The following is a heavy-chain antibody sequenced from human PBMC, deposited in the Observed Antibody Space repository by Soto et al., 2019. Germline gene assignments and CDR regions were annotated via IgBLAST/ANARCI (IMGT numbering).Heavy chain of an antibody. CDR2: IKSKTEGGTT. CDR1: GFTFSNPW. V-gene: IGHV3-15*01. J-gene: IGHJ3*01. D-gene: IGHD2-15*01. Sequence: EVQLVESGGGLVKPGGSLRLSCAASGFTFSNPWMSWVRQAPGKGLERVGRIKSKTEGGTTDYAAPVKGRFTISRDDSKKMLYLQMNSLKAEDTAVYYCTVSQPYSAFDVWGQGTMVTVSS. CDR3: TVSQPYSAFDV.